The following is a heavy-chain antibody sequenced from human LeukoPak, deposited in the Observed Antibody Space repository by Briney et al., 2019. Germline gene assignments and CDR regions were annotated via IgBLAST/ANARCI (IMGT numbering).Heavy chain of an antibody. Sequence: SETLSLTCTVSGYSISSGYLWGWIRQPPGKGLEWIGSIDGSGSSYYNPSLKSRVTISVDTSKNQFSLKLSSVTAADTAVYYCARRASYSGSGYYFDYWGQGTLVTVSS. CDR1: GYSISSGYL. CDR3: ARRASYSGSGYYFDY. CDR2: IDGSGSS. J-gene: IGHJ4*02. D-gene: IGHD3-10*01. V-gene: IGHV4-38-2*02.